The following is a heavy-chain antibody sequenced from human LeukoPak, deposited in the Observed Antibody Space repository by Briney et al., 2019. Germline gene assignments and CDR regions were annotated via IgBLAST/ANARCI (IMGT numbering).Heavy chain of an antibody. V-gene: IGHV3-7*05. CDR1: GFTFSTYY. CDR2: IKKDGSEK. J-gene: IGHJ4*02. Sequence: PGGSLRLSCAVSGFTFSTYYMSWVRQGPGKGLEWVAKIKKDGSEKYYVDSVEGRFTISRDNAKNSLYLQMNSLRAEDTAVYYCARGGYYDSSGRNFDYWGQGTQVTVSS. CDR3: ARGGYYDSSGRNFDY. D-gene: IGHD3-22*01.